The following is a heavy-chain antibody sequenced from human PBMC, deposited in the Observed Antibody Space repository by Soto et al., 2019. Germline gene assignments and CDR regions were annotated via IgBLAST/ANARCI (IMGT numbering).Heavy chain of an antibody. CDR2: ISAYNGNT. J-gene: IGHJ6*02. Sequence: GASVKVSCKASGYTFTSYGISWVRQAPGQGLEWMGWISAYNGNTNYAQRLQGRVTMTRNTSMSTAYMELRSLRSDDTAVYYCACAKCDSPYYYFHAFWSQGTSVTVS. D-gene: IGHD3-10*01. CDR1: GYTFTSYG. CDR3: ACAKCDSPYYYFHAF. V-gene: IGHV1-18*01.